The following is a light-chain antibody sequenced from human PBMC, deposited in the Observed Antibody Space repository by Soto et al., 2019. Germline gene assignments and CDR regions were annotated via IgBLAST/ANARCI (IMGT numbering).Light chain of an antibody. V-gene: IGKV1-5*01. CDR3: QKYDYSRT. CDR1: QNISTS. CDR2: DVS. J-gene: IGKJ1*01. Sequence: DIQLTQSPSTLSASVGDSVTITCRASQNISTSLAWYQHKPGKAPKLLMFDVSNLESGVPSRFSGSGSGTEFTLTISSLHSDDFATYYCQKYDYSRTFGPAPKVDIK.